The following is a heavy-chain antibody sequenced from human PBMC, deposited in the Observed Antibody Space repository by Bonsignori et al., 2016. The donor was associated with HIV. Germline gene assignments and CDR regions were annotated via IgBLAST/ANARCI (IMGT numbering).Heavy chain of an antibody. V-gene: IGHV4-39*07. CDR2: IYYSGST. CDR3: ARVHYDFWSGYYMDV. D-gene: IGHD3-3*01. Sequence: SETLSLTCTVSGGSISSSSYYWGWIRQPPGKGLEWIGSIYYSGSTYYNPSLKSRVTISVDTSKNQFSLKLSSVTAADTAVYYCARVHYDFWSGYYMDVWGKGTTVTVSS. J-gene: IGHJ6*03. CDR1: GGSISSSSYY.